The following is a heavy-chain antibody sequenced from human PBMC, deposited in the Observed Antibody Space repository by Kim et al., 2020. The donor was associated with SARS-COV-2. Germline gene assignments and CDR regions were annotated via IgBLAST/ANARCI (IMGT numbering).Heavy chain of an antibody. J-gene: IGHJ4*03. CDR1: GFTFSSYA. CDR3: ARDRGSYCSGGSCYIDY. CDR2: ISYDGSNK. V-gene: IGHV3-30*04. D-gene: IGHD2-15*01. Sequence: GGSLRLSCAASGFTFSSYAMHWVRQAPGKGLEWVAVISYDGSNKYYADSVKGRFTISRDNSKNTLYLQMNSLRAEDTAVYYCARDRGSYCSGGSCYIDY.